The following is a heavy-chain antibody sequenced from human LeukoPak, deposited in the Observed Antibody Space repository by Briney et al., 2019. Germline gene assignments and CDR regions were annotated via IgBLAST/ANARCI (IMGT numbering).Heavy chain of an antibody. J-gene: IGHJ3*02. D-gene: IGHD3-16*02. CDR1: GFTFSSYA. V-gene: IGHV3-23*01. CDR2: ISGSGGST. CDR3: AKTRRRVTFGGVIGHDALDI. Sequence: GGSLRLSCAASGFTFSSYAMSWVRQAPGKGLEWVSAISGSGGSTYYADSVKGRFTISRDNSKNTLYLQMNSLRAEDTAVYYCAKTRRRVTFGGVIGHDALDIWGQGTMVTVSS.